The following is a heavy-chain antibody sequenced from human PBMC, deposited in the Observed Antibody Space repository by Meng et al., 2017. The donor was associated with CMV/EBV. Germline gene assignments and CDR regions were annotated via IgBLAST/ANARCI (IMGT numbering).Heavy chain of an antibody. CDR1: GFTVSSNY. J-gene: IGHJ6*02. V-gene: IGHV3-53*01. D-gene: IGHD3-3*01. CDR3: ARSGKFWSGYGMDV. CDR2: IYSGGST. Sequence: GESLKISCAASGFTVSSNYMSWVRQAPGKGLEWVSVIYSGGSTYYADSVKGRFTISRDNSKNTLYLQINSLRAEDTAVYYCARSGKFWSGYGMDVWGQGTTVTVSS.